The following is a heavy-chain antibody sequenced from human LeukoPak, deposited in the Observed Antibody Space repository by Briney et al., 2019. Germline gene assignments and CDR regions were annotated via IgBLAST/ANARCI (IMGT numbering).Heavy chain of an antibody. CDR2: ISTSSNTV. V-gene: IGHV3-48*01. CDR3: AITGP. Sequence: GGSLRLSCAASGFTFSSYSMNWVRQPPGKGLEWVSYISTSSNTVYQADSVKDRFTTSRDNAKNTLYLQMNSLRAEDTAVYYCAITGPWGQGSLVTVSS. J-gene: IGHJ5*02. D-gene: IGHD1-20*01. CDR1: GFTFSSYS.